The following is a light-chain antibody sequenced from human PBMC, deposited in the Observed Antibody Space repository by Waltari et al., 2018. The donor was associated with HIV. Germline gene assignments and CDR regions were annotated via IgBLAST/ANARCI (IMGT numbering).Light chain of an antibody. V-gene: IGKV1-9*01. CDR2: TAS. CDR3: QQFKSYPFT. CDR1: EGLRRS. Sequence: DIHLTQSPAYLSASVGDRVTLTCRASEGLRRSLAWYQQGPGKAPKLLIYTASTWQSGVPSRFSGSGAGTEFTLTVTSLQPEDFATYCCQQFKSYPFTVGQGTELGIK. J-gene: IGKJ2*01.